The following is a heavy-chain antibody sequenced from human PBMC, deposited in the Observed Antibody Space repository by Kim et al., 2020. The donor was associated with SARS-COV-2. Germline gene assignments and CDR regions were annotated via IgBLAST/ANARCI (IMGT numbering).Heavy chain of an antibody. J-gene: IGHJ4*02. D-gene: IGHD6-19*01. Sequence: GESLKISCQGSGYTFTNYWIGWVRQMPGEGLEWMGIIYPGDSDTRYSPSFKGQVTMSADKSISTAYLQWSSLKASDTAMYYCARSGSGWYVWGQGTLVTVSS. CDR3: ARSGSGWYV. CDR1: GYTFTNYW. V-gene: IGHV5-51*01. CDR2: IYPGDSDT.